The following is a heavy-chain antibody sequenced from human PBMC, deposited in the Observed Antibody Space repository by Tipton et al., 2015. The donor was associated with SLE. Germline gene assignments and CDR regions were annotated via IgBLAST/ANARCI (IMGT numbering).Heavy chain of an antibody. CDR3: ARVSYYGSGSYYPLDY. CDR1: GGSISSHY. Sequence: TLSLTCTVSGGSISSHYWSWIRQPPGKGLEWIGYIYYSGSTNYNPSLKSRVTISVDTSKNQFSLKLSSVTAADTAVYYCARVSYYGSGSYYPLDYLGQGTLVNVSS. V-gene: IGHV4-59*11. D-gene: IGHD3-10*01. CDR2: IYYSGST. J-gene: IGHJ4*02.